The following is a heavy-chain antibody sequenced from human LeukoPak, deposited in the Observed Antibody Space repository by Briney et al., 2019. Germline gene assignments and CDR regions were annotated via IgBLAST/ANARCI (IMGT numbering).Heavy chain of an antibody. CDR3: ARWLDGYTPLDY. J-gene: IGHJ4*02. Sequence: GGSLRLSCAASGFTFSSYGMHWVRQAPGKGLEWVAVISYDGSNKYYADSVKGRFTISRDNSKNTLYLQMNSLRAEDTATYFCARWLDGYTPLDYWGQGVLVTV. CDR1: GFTFSSYG. CDR2: ISYDGSNK. V-gene: IGHV3-30*19. D-gene: IGHD5-24*01.